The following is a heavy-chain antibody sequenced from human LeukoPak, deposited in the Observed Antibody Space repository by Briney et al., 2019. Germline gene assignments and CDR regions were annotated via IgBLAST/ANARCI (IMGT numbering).Heavy chain of an antibody. V-gene: IGHV1-2*02. CDR2: INPNSGGT. CDR1: GYTFTCYY. CDR3: ARDPVHAFDI. D-gene: IGHD3-10*01. Sequence: ASVKVSCKASGYTFTCYYIHWVRQAPGQGLEWMGWINPNSGGTNYAQKFQGRVTMTRDTSISTAYMELSRLRSDDTAVYYCARDPVHAFDIWGQGAMVTVSS. J-gene: IGHJ3*02.